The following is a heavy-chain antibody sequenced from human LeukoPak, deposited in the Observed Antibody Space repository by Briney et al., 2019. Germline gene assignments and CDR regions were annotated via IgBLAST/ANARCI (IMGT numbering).Heavy chain of an antibody. CDR1: GYTFTSYY. Sequence: ASVKVSCKASGYTFTSYYMHWVRQAPGQGLEWMGIINPSGGSTSYAQKFQGRVSMTRDTSTSTVYMELSRLRSEDTAVYYCARDPIHYYGSGSYVSFDYWGQGTLVTVSS. CDR2: INPSGGST. CDR3: ARDPIHYYGSGSYVSFDY. D-gene: IGHD3-10*01. V-gene: IGHV1-46*01. J-gene: IGHJ4*02.